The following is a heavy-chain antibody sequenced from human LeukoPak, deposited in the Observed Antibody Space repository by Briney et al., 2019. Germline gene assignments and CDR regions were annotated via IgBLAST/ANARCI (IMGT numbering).Heavy chain of an antibody. CDR2: IYSGGST. D-gene: IGHD3-10*01. Sequence: GGSLRLSCAASGFTVSSNYMSWVRQAPGKGLEWVSVIYSGGSTYYADSVKGRFTISRDNSKNTLYLQMNNLRAEDTAVYYCASGSGSYRTPYYYMDVWGKGATVAVSS. CDR3: ASGSGSYRTPYYYMDV. CDR1: GFTVSSNY. J-gene: IGHJ6*03. V-gene: IGHV3-53*01.